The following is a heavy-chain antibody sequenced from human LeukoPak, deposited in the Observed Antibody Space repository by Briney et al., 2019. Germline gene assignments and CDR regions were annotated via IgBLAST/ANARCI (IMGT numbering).Heavy chain of an antibody. Sequence: ASVKVSCKASGYIFTGYYMHWVRQAPGQGLEWMGWINPNSGDTNYAQKFQGRVTMTRDTSISTAYMELSRLRSDDTAVYYCAMYVGKVDPWGQGTLVTVSS. CDR1: GYIFTGYY. CDR3: AMYVGKVDP. V-gene: IGHV1-2*02. CDR2: INPNSGDT. J-gene: IGHJ5*02. D-gene: IGHD2-8*01.